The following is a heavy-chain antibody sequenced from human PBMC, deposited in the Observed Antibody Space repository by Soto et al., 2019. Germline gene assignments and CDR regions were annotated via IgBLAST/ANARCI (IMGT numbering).Heavy chain of an antibody. D-gene: IGHD1-26*01. Sequence: EVQLVESGGGLVQPGGSLRLSCAASGFTFSSYWMHWVRQAPGKGLVWVSRINSDGSTTNYADSVKGRFTISRDNAKNTLYLQMDSLRAEDTALYYCTRVISGSSGLFDYWGQGTLVTVSS. V-gene: IGHV3-74*01. CDR2: INSDGSTT. J-gene: IGHJ4*02. CDR3: TRVISGSSGLFDY. CDR1: GFTFSSYW.